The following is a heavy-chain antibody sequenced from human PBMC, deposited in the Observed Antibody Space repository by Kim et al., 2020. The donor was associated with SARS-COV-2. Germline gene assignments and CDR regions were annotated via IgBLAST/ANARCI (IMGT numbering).Heavy chain of an antibody. CDR2: IYYSGST. Sequence: SETLSLTCTVSGGSVSSGSYYWSWIRQPPGKGLEWIGYIYYSGSTNYNPSLKSRVTISVDTSKNQFSLKLSSVTAADTAVYYCARVGVGDFWSGYSGGWAFDIWGQGTMVTVSS. V-gene: IGHV4-61*01. CDR3: ARVGVGDFWSGYSGGWAFDI. J-gene: IGHJ3*02. D-gene: IGHD3-3*01. CDR1: GGSVSSGSYY.